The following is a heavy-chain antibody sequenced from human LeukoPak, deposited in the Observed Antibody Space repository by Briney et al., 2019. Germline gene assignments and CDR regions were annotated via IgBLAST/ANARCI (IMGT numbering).Heavy chain of an antibody. CDR1: GFTFSSYA. J-gene: IGHJ4*02. CDR2: ISYDGSNK. D-gene: IGHD6-25*01. Sequence: GGSLRLSCAASGFTFSSYAMHWVRQAPGKGLEWVAVISYDGSNKYYADSVKGRFTISRDNSKNTLYLQMNSLRAEDTAVYYCARAPEAAEGYFDYWGQGTLVTVSS. CDR3: ARAPEAAEGYFDY. V-gene: IGHV3-30-3*01.